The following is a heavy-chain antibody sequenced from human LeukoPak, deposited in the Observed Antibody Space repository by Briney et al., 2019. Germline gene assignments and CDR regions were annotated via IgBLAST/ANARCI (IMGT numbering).Heavy chain of an antibody. CDR3: ARSPYDSSGYVLDY. CDR2: IKQDGSEK. V-gene: IGHV3-7*01. CDR1: GFTFSSYW. Sequence: GGSLRLSCAASGFTFSSYWMSWVRQAPGKGLEWVANIKQDGSEKYYVDSVKGRFTISRDNAKNSLYLQMNSLRAEDTAVYYCARSPYDSSGYVLDYWGQGTLVTVSS. J-gene: IGHJ4*02. D-gene: IGHD3-22*01.